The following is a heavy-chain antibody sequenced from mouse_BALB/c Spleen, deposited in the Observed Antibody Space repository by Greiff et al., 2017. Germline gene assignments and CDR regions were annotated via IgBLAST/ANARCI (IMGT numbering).Heavy chain of an antibody. J-gene: IGHJ1*01. CDR3: ASGGDYYGSSGDWYFDV. CDR2: ISSGGST. V-gene: IGHV5-6-5*01. CDR1: GFTFSSYA. Sequence: EVQGVESGGGLVKPGGSLKLSCAASGFTFSSYAMSWVRQTPEKRLEWVASISSGGSTYYPDSVKGRFTISRDNARNILYMQMSSLRSEDTAMYYCASGGDYYGSSGDWYFDVWGAGTTVTVSS. D-gene: IGHD1-1*01.